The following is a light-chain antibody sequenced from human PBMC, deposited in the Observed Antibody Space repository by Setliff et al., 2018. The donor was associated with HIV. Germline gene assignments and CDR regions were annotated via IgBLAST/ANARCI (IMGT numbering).Light chain of an antibody. Sequence: QSVLAQPRSVSGSPGQSVTISCTGTASDIGNYKYVSWYQQQPDKAPKLIIYDVTKRPSWVPDRFSGSKSGNTASLTISGLQSEDEGDYFCCSYAGTYTSLYVFGAGTKVTVL. CDR2: DVT. J-gene: IGLJ1*01. V-gene: IGLV2-11*01. CDR3: CSYAGTYTSLYV. CDR1: ASDIGNYKY.